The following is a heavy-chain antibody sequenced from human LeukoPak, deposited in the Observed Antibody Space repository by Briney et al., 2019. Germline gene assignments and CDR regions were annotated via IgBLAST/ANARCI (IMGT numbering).Heavy chain of an antibody. CDR1: GFTFNNYA. Sequence: GGSLRLSCAASGFTFNNYAMSWVRQAPGKGLEWVSAISSSSSSTYYADSVKGRFTISRDNSKNTLYLQMNSLRAEDTAAYYCARGAYGDYDYWGQGTLVTVSS. D-gene: IGHD4-17*01. J-gene: IGHJ4*02. V-gene: IGHV3-23*01. CDR3: ARGAYGDYDY. CDR2: ISSSSSST.